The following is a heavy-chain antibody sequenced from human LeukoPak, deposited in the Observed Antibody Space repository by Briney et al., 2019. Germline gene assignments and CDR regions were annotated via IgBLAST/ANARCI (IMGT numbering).Heavy chain of an antibody. J-gene: IGHJ4*02. D-gene: IGHD1-26*01. CDR3: ARDVSSTPNWEFDY. V-gene: IGHV1-2*06. CDR2: INANSGVT. Sequence: GASVKVSCKTSGYTFADYFIHWVRQAPGQGLDWMGRINANSGVTEYQQKFQGRATMTRDTSVSTAYVEVNWLISDDTAIYYCARDVSSTPNWEFDYWGQGTLVTVSS. CDR1: GYTFADYF.